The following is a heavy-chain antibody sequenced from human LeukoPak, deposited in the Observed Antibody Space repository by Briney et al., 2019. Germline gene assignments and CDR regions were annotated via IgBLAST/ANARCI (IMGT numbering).Heavy chain of an antibody. V-gene: IGHV4-38-2*02. Sequence: SETLSLTCTVSGHSFISDYYWGWSRQPPGKGLEWIGSIYHSGPTYYNPSLKSRVPISVDTSKNRFSLKLTSVTAADTAVYYCARGARGYSYDWGQGTLVTVSS. CDR2: IYHSGPT. CDR1: GHSFISDYY. J-gene: IGHJ4*02. D-gene: IGHD5-18*01. CDR3: ARGARGYSYD.